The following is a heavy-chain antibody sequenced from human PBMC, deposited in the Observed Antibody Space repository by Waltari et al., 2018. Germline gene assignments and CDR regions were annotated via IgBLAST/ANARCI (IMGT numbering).Heavy chain of an antibody. J-gene: IGHJ4*02. D-gene: IGHD4-17*01. Sequence: EVLLVESGGGLVQPGGSLRLSCEVAGFTFSSYWMHWVRQPPGKGVVLISRISRDARKTTYVDSVQGRFTISRDNAQSTLYLQMDTVTVEDTAVYYCARGTTTEVDFWGQGTLVTVSS. CDR1: GFTFSSYW. CDR3: ARGTTTEVDF. CDR2: ISRDARKT. V-gene: IGHV3-74*03.